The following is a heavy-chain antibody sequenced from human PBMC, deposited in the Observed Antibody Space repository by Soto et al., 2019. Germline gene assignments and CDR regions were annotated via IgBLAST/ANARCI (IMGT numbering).Heavy chain of an antibody. Sequence: GGSLRLSCTASGFTFDDYAMHWVRQGPGRGLEWVSGITWNSGKIAYADSVKGRFTIARDDDNNSLYLQMNSLRPEDTALYYCVKDSYADFHRVLSSAEYFFDDWGHGTLVTVSS. J-gene: IGHJ4*01. D-gene: IGHD2-15*01. CDR2: ITWNSGKI. CDR1: GFTFDDYA. V-gene: IGHV3-9*01. CDR3: VKDSYADFHRVLSSAEYFFDD.